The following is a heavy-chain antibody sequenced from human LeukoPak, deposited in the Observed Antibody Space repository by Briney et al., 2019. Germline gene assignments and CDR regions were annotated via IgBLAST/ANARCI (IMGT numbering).Heavy chain of an antibody. CDR3: ARRRRAITFGGVIAGEFDY. D-gene: IGHD3-16*02. CDR1: GFTFDDYA. CDR2: ISWNSGSI. J-gene: IGHJ4*02. Sequence: GGSLRLSCAASGFTFDDYAMHWVRQAPGKGLEWVSGISWNSGSIGYADSVKGRFTISRDNAKNSLYLQMNSLRAEDTALYYCARRRRAITFGGVIAGEFDYWGQGTLVTVSS. V-gene: IGHV3-9*01.